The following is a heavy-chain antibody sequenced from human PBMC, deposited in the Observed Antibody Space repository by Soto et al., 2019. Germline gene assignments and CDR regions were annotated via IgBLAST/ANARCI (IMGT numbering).Heavy chain of an antibody. V-gene: IGHV1-69*06. Sequence: SVKVSCKASGGTFSSYAISWVRQAAGQGVEWMGGIIPIFGTANYAQKFQGRATITADKSTSTAYMELTSLRSEDTAVYYCARDPRRYCSSTSCYSIYYYYYGMHVWGQGTTVTVSS. D-gene: IGHD2-2*01. CDR3: ARDPRRYCSSTSCYSIYYYYYGMHV. CDR1: GGTFSSYA. J-gene: IGHJ6*02. CDR2: IIPIFGTA.